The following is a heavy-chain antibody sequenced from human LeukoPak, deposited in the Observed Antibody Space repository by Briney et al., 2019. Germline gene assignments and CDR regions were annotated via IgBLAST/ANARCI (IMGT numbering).Heavy chain of an antibody. Sequence: GGSLRLSCAASGFTFSSYAMSWVRQAPGKGLEGVTAISGSGGSTYYADSVKGRFTISRDNSKNTLYLQMNSLRAEDTAVYYCAKEEWDYDSSGYYPVVYWGQGTLVTVSS. CDR1: GFTFSSYA. D-gene: IGHD3-22*01. V-gene: IGHV3-23*01. J-gene: IGHJ4*02. CDR3: AKEEWDYDSSGYYPVVY. CDR2: ISGSGGST.